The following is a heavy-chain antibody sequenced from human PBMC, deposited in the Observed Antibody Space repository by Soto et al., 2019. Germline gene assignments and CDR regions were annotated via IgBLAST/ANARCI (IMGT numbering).Heavy chain of an antibody. Sequence: SVKVSCKASGGTFSSYAISWVRQAPGQGLEWMGGIIPIFGTANYAQKFQGRVTITADESTSTAYMELSSLRSEDTAVYYCAREVVVAGTLLGRYGKDVWGRGTTVTVSS. CDR3: AREVVVAGTLLGRYGKDV. CDR1: GGTFSSYA. CDR2: IIPIFGTA. J-gene: IGHJ6*02. D-gene: IGHD2-15*01. V-gene: IGHV1-69*13.